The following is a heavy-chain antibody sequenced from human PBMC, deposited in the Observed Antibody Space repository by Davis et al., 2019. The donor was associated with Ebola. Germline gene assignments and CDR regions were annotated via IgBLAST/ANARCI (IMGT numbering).Heavy chain of an antibody. CDR2: INHSGST. CDR3: GRFCSSTSCYFYYYGMDV. J-gene: IGHJ6*02. V-gene: IGHV4-34*01. Sequence: SETLSLTCAVYGGSFSGYYWSWIRQPPGKGLEWIGEINHSGSTNYNPSLKSRVNISVDTSKNQFSLKLSSVTAADTAVYYCGRFCSSTSCYFYYYGMDVWGQGTTVTVSS. CDR1: GGSFSGYY. D-gene: IGHD2-2*01.